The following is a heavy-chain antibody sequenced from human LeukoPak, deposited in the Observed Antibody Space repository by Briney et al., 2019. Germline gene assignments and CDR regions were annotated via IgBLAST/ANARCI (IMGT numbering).Heavy chain of an antibody. Sequence: PGGSLRLSCAASGFTFSSYAMHWVRQAPGKGLEWVAVISYDGSNKYYADSVKGRFTISRDNSKNTLYLQMNSLRAEDTAVYYCARDSGGYSSSSESGYFDYWGQGTLVTVSS. D-gene: IGHD6-6*01. CDR2: ISYDGSNK. CDR1: GFTFSSYA. J-gene: IGHJ4*02. CDR3: ARDSGGYSSSSESGYFDY. V-gene: IGHV3-30-3*01.